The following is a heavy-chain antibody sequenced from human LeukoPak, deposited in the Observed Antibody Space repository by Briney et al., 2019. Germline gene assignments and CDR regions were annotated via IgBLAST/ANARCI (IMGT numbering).Heavy chain of an antibody. J-gene: IGHJ3*02. CDR1: GGSISSSSYY. CDR2: IYYSGST. D-gene: IGHD6-13*01. V-gene: IGHV4-61*05. Sequence: PSETLSLTCTVSGGSISSSSYYWGWIRQPPGKGLEWIGYIYYSGSTNYNPSLKSRVTISVDTSKNQFSLKLSSVTAADTAVSYCARHVPDLSSSWYLSAFDIWGQGTMVTVSS. CDR3: ARHVPDLSSSWYLSAFDI.